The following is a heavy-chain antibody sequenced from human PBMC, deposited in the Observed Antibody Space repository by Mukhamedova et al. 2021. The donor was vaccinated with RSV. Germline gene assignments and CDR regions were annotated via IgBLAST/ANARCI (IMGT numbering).Heavy chain of an antibody. J-gene: IGHJ4*02. CDR3: ARDYCSGGSCYIFDY. D-gene: IGHD2-15*01. Sequence: AEYMGGRFTISRDNAKNSLYLQMNSLRAEDTAVYYCARDYCSGGSCYIFDYWGQGTLVTVSS. V-gene: IGHV3-11*06.